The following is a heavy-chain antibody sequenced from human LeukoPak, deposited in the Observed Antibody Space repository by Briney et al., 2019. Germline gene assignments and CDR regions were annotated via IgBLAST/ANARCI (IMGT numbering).Heavy chain of an antibody. J-gene: IGHJ4*02. Sequence: GGSLRLSCAASGFTFSSYAMHWVRQAPGKGLEWVAVISYDGSNKYYADSVKGRFTISRDNSKNTLYLQMNSLRAEDTAVYYCARDRGRDGYNLAYWGQGTLVTVSS. CDR2: ISYDGSNK. CDR1: GFTFSSYA. V-gene: IGHV3-30-3*01. D-gene: IGHD5-24*01. CDR3: ARDRGRDGYNLAY.